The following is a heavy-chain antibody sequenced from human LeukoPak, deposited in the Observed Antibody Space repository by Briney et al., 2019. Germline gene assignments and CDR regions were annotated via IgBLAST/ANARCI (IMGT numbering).Heavy chain of an antibody. V-gene: IGHV4-39*07. D-gene: IGHD6-13*01. CDR2: IYYSGST. Sequence: PSETLPLTCTVSGGSISSSSYYWGWLRQPPGTGLEWIGSIYYSGSTYYNPSLKSRVTISVDTSKNQFSLKLSSVTAADTAVYYCAREEGAAGFDYWGQGTLVTVSS. CDR1: GGSISSSSYY. J-gene: IGHJ4*02. CDR3: AREEGAAGFDY.